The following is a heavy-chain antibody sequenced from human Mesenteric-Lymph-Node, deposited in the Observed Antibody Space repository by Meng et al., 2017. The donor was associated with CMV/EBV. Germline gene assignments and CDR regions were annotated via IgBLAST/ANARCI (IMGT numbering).Heavy chain of an antibody. CDR1: GYTFTGYY. J-gene: IGHJ4*02. D-gene: IGHD1/OR15-1a*01. V-gene: IGHV1-2*02. CDR2: INPNSGGT. CDR3: ARDQSGRNNRPNDY. Sequence: ASVKVSCKASGYTFTGYYMHWVRQAPGQGLEWMGWINPNSGGTNYAQKFQGRVTMTRDTSISTAYMELSRLRSDDTAVYYCARDQSGRNNRPNDYWGQGTLVTVSS.